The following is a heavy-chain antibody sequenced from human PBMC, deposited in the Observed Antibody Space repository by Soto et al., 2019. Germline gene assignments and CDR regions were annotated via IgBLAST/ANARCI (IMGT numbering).Heavy chain of an antibody. CDR2: VHHSWGS. Sequence: QVQLQESGPGLVKPSETLSLSCTVSGGSISSYYWSWFRQSPGKRMEWIGYVHHSWGSSYNPSLQSRVAISLDTSKSQFSLMVTSVTATDTAGYYCARQGFGPLHGLVDVWGQGTTVTVSS. J-gene: IGHJ6*02. V-gene: IGHV4-59*08. D-gene: IGHD3-10*01. CDR3: ARQGFGPLHGLVDV. CDR1: GGSISSYY.